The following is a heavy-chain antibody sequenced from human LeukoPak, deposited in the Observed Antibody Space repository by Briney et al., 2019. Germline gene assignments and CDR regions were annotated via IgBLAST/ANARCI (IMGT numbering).Heavy chain of an antibody. CDR2: ISWNSGSI. V-gene: IGHV3-9*01. Sequence: GGSLRLSCAASGFTFDDYAMHWVRQAQGKGLEWVSGISWNSGSIGYADSVKGRFTISRDNAKNSLYLQMNSLRAEDTALYYCAKVLDYGDYYFDYWGQGTLVTVSS. CDR1: GFTFDDYA. CDR3: AKVLDYGDYYFDY. D-gene: IGHD4-17*01. J-gene: IGHJ4*02.